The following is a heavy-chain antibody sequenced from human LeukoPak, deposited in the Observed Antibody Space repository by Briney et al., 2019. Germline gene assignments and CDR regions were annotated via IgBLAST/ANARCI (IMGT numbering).Heavy chain of an antibody. D-gene: IGHD3-22*01. CDR2: MNPNSGNT. J-gene: IGHJ6*03. CDR3: ARGSSGPVGGPYYYYYMDV. V-gene: IGHV1-8*02. Sequence: ASVKVSCKASGYTFTSYGINWVRQATGQGLEWMGWMNPNSGNTGYAQKFQGRVTMTRNTSISTAYMELSSLRSEDTAVYYCARGSSGPVGGPYYYYYMDVWGKGTTVTISS. CDR1: GYTFTSYG.